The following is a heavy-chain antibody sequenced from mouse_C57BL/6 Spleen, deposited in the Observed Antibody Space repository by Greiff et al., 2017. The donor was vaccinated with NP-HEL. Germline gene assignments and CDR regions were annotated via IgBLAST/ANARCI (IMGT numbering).Heavy chain of an antibody. CDR3: AKGLYDGYYPWFAY. V-gene: IGHV2-6*03. J-gene: IGHJ3*01. D-gene: IGHD2-3*01. CDR1: GFSLTSYG. CDR2: IWSDGST. Sequence: VKLEESGPGLVAPSQSLSITCTVSGFSLTSYGVHWVRQPPGKGLEWLVVIWSDGSTTYNSALKSRLSISKDNSKSQVFLKMNSLQTDDTAMYYCAKGLYDGYYPWFAYWGQGTLVTVSA.